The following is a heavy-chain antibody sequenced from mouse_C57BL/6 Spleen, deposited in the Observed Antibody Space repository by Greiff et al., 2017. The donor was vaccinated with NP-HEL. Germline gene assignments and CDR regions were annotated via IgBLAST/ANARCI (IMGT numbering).Heavy chain of an antibody. J-gene: IGHJ1*03. D-gene: IGHD1-1*01. CDR3: QRAPSRYYGSSLREYWYFDV. CDR2: IYPRSGNT. CDR1: GYTFTSYG. Sequence: QVQLKESGAELARPGASVKLSCKASGYTFTSYGISWVKQRTGQGLEWIGEIYPRSGNTYYNENLQGKATLPADKSSSTAYMELRSLTSEDSAVYFDQRAPSRYYGSSLREYWYFDVCGTVTTVTVSS. V-gene: IGHV1-81*01.